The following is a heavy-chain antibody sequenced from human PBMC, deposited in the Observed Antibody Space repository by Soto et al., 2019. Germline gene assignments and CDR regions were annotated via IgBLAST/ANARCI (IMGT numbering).Heavy chain of an antibody. D-gene: IGHD6-13*01. CDR3: ARHYKQQRGPGGWFDP. Sequence: SSETLSLTCTVSGGSISSYYWGWVRQPPGKGLEWIGDIYYSGGTKYNPPLKSRATISVDPSKTQFSLKLSSVPAADTAVYYCARHYKQQRGPGGWFDPWGQGTLVTVSS. CDR2: IYYSGGT. V-gene: IGHV4-59*08. J-gene: IGHJ5*02. CDR1: GGSISSYY.